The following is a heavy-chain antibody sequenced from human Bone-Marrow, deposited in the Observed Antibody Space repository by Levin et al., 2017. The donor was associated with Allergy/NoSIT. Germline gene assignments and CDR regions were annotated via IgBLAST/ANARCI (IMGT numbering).Heavy chain of an antibody. D-gene: IGHD6-25*01. J-gene: IGHJ6*02. CDR2: INPNSGGT. V-gene: IGHV1-2*06. Sequence: ASVKVSCKPSGYSFTGYYMHWVRQAPGQGLEWMGRINPNSGGTNLAQKFQGRVTMTRDTSIGTAYMELSSLRSDDTAVYFCARGSGERSPYPMDVWGPGSTVTVSS. CDR1: GYSFTGYY. CDR3: ARGSGERSPYPMDV.